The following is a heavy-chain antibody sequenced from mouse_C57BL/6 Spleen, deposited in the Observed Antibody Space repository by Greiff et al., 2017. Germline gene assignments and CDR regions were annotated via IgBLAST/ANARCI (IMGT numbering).Heavy chain of an antibody. Sequence: EVMLVESEGGLVQPGSSMKLSCTASGFTFSDYYMAWVRQVPEKGLEWVANINYDGSSTYYLDSLKSRFIISRDNAKNILYLQMSSLKSEDTATYYCARENLFYYYGSSYYYFDYWGQGTTLTVSS. V-gene: IGHV5-16*01. D-gene: IGHD1-1*01. CDR2: INYDGSST. CDR1: GFTFSDYY. CDR3: ARENLFYYYGSSYYYFDY. J-gene: IGHJ2*01.